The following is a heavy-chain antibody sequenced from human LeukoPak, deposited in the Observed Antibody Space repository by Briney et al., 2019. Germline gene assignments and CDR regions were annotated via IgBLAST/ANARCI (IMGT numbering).Heavy chain of an antibody. CDR3: ARGGEYCSHTGCYGGPLDY. CDR1: GLTFSSYS. D-gene: IGHD2-2*01. Sequence: PGGSLRLSCAASGLTFSSYSISWVRQAPGKGLEWVSYISSSSSTIYYADSVKGRFTISRDNAQNSLSLQMNSLRAEDTAVYYCARGGEYCSHTGCYGGPLDYWGQGTLVTVSS. J-gene: IGHJ4*02. V-gene: IGHV3-48*01. CDR2: ISSSSSTI.